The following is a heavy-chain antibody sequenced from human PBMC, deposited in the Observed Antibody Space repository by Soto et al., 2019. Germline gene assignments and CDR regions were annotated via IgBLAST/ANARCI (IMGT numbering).Heavy chain of an antibody. V-gene: IGHV3-33*01. D-gene: IGHD3-10*01. Sequence: PGGSLRLSCAASGFTFNRYGIDWVRQAPGKGLEWVAGVWHDASKEYYADSVKGRFTVSRDNSKNRVFLQMDSLRVEDTATYHCVRDSDVTSHLSNFDFWGHGVLVTVSS. J-gene: IGHJ4*01. CDR1: GFTFNRYG. CDR3: VRDSDVTSHLSNFDF. CDR2: VWHDASKE.